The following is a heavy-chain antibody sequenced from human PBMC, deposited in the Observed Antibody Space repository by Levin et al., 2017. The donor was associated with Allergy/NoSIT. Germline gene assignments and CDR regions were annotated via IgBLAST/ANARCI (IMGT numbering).Heavy chain of an antibody. CDR2: ISSSGSTI. CDR3: AREARGSVDY. V-gene: IGHV3-11*01. Sequence: GESLKISCAASGFTFSDYYMSWIRHAPGKGLEWVSYISSSGSTIYYADSVKGRFTISRDNAKNSLYLQMNSLRAEDTAVYYCAREARGSVDYWGQGTLVTVSS. J-gene: IGHJ4*02. CDR1: GFTFSDYY. D-gene: IGHD6-25*01.